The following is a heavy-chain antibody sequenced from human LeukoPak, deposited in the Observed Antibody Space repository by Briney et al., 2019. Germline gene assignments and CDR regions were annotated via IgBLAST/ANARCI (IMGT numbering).Heavy chain of an antibody. V-gene: IGHV4-4*07. Sequence: PSETLSLTCTVSGGSISSYYWSWIRQPAGKGLEWIGRIYTSGSTNYNPSLKSRVTMSVDTSKNQFSLKLSSVTAADTAVYYCARGGEMVYANQDFDYWGQGTLVTVSS. D-gene: IGHD2-8*01. J-gene: IGHJ4*02. CDR2: IYTSGST. CDR1: GGSISSYY. CDR3: ARGGEMVYANQDFDY.